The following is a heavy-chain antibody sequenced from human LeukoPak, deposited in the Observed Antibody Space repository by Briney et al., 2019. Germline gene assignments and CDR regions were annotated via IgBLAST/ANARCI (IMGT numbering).Heavy chain of an antibody. D-gene: IGHD5-18*01. CDR1: GFTFSSYG. Sequence: PGRSLRLSCAASGFTFSSYGMHWVRQAPGKGLEWVAVISYDGSNKYYADSVKGRFTISRDNSKNTLYLQMNNLRAEDTALYYCAKDLVALQLWLPDDYWGQGTLVTVSS. J-gene: IGHJ4*02. CDR2: ISYDGSNK. CDR3: AKDLVALQLWLPDDY. V-gene: IGHV3-30*18.